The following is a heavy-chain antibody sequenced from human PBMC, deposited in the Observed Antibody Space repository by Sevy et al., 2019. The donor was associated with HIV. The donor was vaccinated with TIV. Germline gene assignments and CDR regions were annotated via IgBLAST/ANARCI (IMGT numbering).Heavy chain of an antibody. CDR2: ISGSGGST. V-gene: IGHV3-23*01. CDR1: GFTFSSYA. Sequence: GGSLRLSCAASGFTFSSYAMSWVRQAPGKGLEWVSTISGSGGSTHYADSVKGRFTISRENSKNTLYLPMNSLRAEDTAVYYCAKECLPTSNYDTSGSLAFDIWGQGTMVTVSS. D-gene: IGHD3-22*01. J-gene: IGHJ3*02. CDR3: AKECLPTSNYDTSGSLAFDI.